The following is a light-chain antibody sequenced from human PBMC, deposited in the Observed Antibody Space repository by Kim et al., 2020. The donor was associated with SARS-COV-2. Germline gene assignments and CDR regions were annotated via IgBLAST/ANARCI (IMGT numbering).Light chain of an antibody. CDR2: QDS. J-gene: IGLJ2*01. CDR3: QAWDRTTVV. CDR1: KLGDKY. V-gene: IGLV3-1*01. Sequence: SYELTQPPSVSVSPGQTASITCSGDKLGDKYACWYQQKPGQSPVLVIYQDSKLPSGIPERFSGSNSGNTATLTISGTQAMDEADYYCQAWDRTTVVFGGGTQLTVL.